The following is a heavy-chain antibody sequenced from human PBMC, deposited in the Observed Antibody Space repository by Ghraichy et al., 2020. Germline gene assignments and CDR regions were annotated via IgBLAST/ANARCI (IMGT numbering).Heavy chain of an antibody. J-gene: IGHJ6*02. Sequence: GGSLRLSCAASGFTFSSYAMSWVRQAPGKGLEWVSAISGSGGSTYYADSVKGRFTISRDNSKNTLYLQMNSLRAEDTAVYYCAKGVWVEQWLPTPQLPGRGYYYYGMDVWGQGTTVTVSS. CDR1: GFTFSSYA. CDR3: AKGVWVEQWLPTPQLPGRGYYYYGMDV. V-gene: IGHV3-23*01. CDR2: ISGSGGST. D-gene: IGHD6-19*01.